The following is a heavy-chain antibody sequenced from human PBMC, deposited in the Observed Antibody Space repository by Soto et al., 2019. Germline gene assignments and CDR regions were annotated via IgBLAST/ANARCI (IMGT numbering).Heavy chain of an antibody. D-gene: IGHD3-3*01. V-gene: IGHV3-21*01. CDR3: ARDSRSPNDDFWSGGELDY. Sequence: EVQLVESGGGLVKPGGSLRLSCAASGFNFSSYTLNWVRQAPGKGLEWVSSISISGTYIYYADSVKGRFTISRDNAKNSLYLQMNSLRVEDTAVYYCARDSRSPNDDFWSGGELDYWGQGTLVTVSS. J-gene: IGHJ4*02. CDR1: GFNFSSYT. CDR2: ISISGTYI.